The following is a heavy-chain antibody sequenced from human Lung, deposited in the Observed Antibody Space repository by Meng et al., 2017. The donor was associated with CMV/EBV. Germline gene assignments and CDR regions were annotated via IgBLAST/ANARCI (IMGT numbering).Heavy chain of an antibody. CDR1: GFTFSVYN. V-gene: IGHV3-21*06. CDR3: AGHYDSQSALSY. J-gene: IGHJ4*02. Sequence: GESLKISCSASGFTFSVYNMNWVRQAPGKGLEWVSSISTSSTYKNYAESLKGRFTISRDNSKNTLYLQMNGLRSEDTAVYYCAGHYDSQSALSYWGQG. D-gene: IGHD3-9*01. CDR2: ISTSSTYK.